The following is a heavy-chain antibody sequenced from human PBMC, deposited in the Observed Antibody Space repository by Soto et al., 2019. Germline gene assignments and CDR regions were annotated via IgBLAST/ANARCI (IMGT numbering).Heavy chain of an antibody. V-gene: IGHV4-31*03. CDR2: IYYSGST. D-gene: IGHD5-12*01. J-gene: IGHJ4*02. CDR3: AAQSRRLRFIY. CDR1: DGSISRSTFY. Sequence: PSETLSLTCTVSDGSISRSTFYWGWIRQHPGKGLEWIGYIYYSGSTYYNPSLKSRVTISVDTSKNQFSLKLSSVTAADTAVYYCAAQSRRLRFIYWGQGTLVTVSS.